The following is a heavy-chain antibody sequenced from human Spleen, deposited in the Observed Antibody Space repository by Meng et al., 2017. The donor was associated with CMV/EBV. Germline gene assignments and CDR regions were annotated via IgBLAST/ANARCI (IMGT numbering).Heavy chain of an antibody. CDR3: ARDSGSYYYYYYGMDV. V-gene: IGHV3-11*04. D-gene: IGHD1-26*01. CDR2: ISSSGSTI. CDR1: GFTFSDHY. J-gene: IGHJ6*02. Sequence: GESLKISCAASGFTFSDHYMSWIRQAPGKGLEWVSYISSSGSTIYYADSVKGRFTISRDNAKNSLYLQMNSLRAEDTAVYYCARDSGSYYYYYYGMDVWGQGTTVTVSS.